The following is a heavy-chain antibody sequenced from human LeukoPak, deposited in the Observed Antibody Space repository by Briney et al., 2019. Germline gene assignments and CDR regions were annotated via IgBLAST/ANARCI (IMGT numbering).Heavy chain of an antibody. Sequence: GGSLRLSCAASGFTFSSYGMHWVRQAPGKGLEWVAFIRYDGSNKYYADSVKGRFTISRDNSKNTLYLQMNSLRAEDTAVYYCAKNGAGLLWFGEFNLIDYWGQGTLVTVSS. CDR3: AKNGAGLLWFGEFNLIDY. D-gene: IGHD3-10*01. CDR2: IRYDGSNK. CDR1: GFTFSSYG. J-gene: IGHJ4*02. V-gene: IGHV3-30*02.